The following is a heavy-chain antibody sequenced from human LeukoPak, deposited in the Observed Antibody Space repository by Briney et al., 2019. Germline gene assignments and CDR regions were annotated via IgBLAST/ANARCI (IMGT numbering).Heavy chain of an antibody. CDR1: GGSISSSSYY. CDR2: IYYSGST. V-gene: IGHV4-39*07. Sequence: SETLSLTCTVSGGSISSSSYYWGWIRQPPGKGLEWIGSIYYSGSTYYNPSLKSRVTISVDTSKNQFSLKLSSVTAADTAVYYCARDSDSSSWYAEGLDYWGQGTLVTVSS. J-gene: IGHJ4*02. D-gene: IGHD6-13*01. CDR3: ARDSDSSSWYAEGLDY.